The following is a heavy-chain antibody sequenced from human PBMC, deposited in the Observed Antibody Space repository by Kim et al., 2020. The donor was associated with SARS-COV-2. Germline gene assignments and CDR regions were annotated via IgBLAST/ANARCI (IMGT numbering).Heavy chain of an antibody. CDR2: INPSGGST. Sequence: ASVKVSCKASGYTFTSYYMHWVRQAPGQGLEWMGIINPSGGSTSYAQKFQGRVTMTRDTSTSTVYMELSSLRSEDTAVYYCAILRGLYYYDSSGKIDYWGQGTLVTVSS. J-gene: IGHJ4*02. V-gene: IGHV1-46*01. D-gene: IGHD3-22*01. CDR3: AILRGLYYYDSSGKIDY. CDR1: GYTFTSYY.